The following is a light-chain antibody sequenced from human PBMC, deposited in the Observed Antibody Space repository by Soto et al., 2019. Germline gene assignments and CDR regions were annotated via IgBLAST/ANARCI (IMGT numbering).Light chain of an antibody. Sequence: QSALTQPRSVSGSPGQSVTISCTGTSSDVGGYNYVSWYQQHPGKAPKLIIYDVNKRPSGVPDRHSGSKSDNTASLPISGLQAEDEADYYCCSYAVSYTKVFGGGTKVTVL. CDR3: CSYAVSYTKV. V-gene: IGLV2-11*01. CDR1: SSDVGGYNY. J-gene: IGLJ3*02. CDR2: DVN.